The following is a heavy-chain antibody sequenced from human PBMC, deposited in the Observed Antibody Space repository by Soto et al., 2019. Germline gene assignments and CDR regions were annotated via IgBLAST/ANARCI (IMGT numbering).Heavy chain of an antibody. CDR2: ISYSGST. CDR3: ASRGVVLVPAARPFYYYCMGV. Sequence: TVLYGNIINLYCRLILQNTGKGLEWSGHISYSGSTNYNPSLKSRVTISVDTSKKQFSLRLSSVTAADTAVYYCASRGVVLVPAARPFYYYCMGVSGEGTSVTGYS. CDR1: YGNIINLY. D-gene: IGHD2-2*01. J-gene: IGHJ6*03. V-gene: IGHV4-59*08.